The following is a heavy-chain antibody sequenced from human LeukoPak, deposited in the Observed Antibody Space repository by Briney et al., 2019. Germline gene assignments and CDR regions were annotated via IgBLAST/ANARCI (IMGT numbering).Heavy chain of an antibody. CDR2: IYPGDSDT. D-gene: IGHD6-19*01. V-gene: IGHV5-51*01. CDR3: ARWGIAVVGTSPGFDY. CDR1: GYRFTSYW. J-gene: IGHJ4*02. Sequence: GESLKISCKGSGYRFTSYWIGWARQMPGKGLEWMGIIYPGDSDTRYSPSFQGQVTISADKSISTAYLQWSSLKASDIAMYYCARWGIAVVGTSPGFDYWGQGTLVTVSS.